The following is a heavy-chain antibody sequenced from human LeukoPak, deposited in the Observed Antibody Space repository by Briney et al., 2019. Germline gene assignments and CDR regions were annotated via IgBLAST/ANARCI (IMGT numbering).Heavy chain of an antibody. CDR1: GFTVSSNY. Sequence: GGSLRLSCAASGFTVSSNYMSWVRQAPGKGLEWVSAISGSGGSTYYADSVKGRFTISRDNSKNTLYLQMNSLRAEDTAVYYCAKVTLVVPRYGMDVWGQGTTVTVSS. CDR2: ISGSGGST. CDR3: AKVTLVVPRYGMDV. J-gene: IGHJ6*02. V-gene: IGHV3-23*01. D-gene: IGHD2-2*01.